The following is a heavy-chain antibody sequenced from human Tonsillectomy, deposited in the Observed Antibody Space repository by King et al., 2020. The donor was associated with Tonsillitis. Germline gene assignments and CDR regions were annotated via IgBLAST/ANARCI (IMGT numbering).Heavy chain of an antibody. J-gene: IGHJ3*02. CDR3: ARGRSGTRAAFDI. CDR2: ISGYNGNP. D-gene: IGHD1-1*01. V-gene: IGHV1-18*01. CDR1: GYNFISYG. Sequence: QLVQSGAEVEKPGASVKVSCKASGYNFISYGITWLRQAPGQCLVWLGWISGYNGNPNYARKFQGRVTRTRDTSTSTVYMELRSLRSDDTAVYYCARGRSGTRAAFDIWGQGTMVTVSS.